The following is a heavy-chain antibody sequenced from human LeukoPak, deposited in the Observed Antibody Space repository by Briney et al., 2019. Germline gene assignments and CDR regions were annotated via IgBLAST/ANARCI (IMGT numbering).Heavy chain of an antibody. CDR2: IWVDGSKK. J-gene: IGHJ4*02. CDR3: ASDQGYCSGGRCHSHFDY. Sequence: GGSLRLSCATSGFTFSSYSMQWVRQAPGKGLEWVAVIWVDGSKKFYADSVEGRFTISRDDSKSTSYLQMNSLRAEVTAVYYCASDQGYCSGGRCHSHFDYWGQGTLVTVSS. D-gene: IGHD2-15*01. CDR1: GFTFSSYS. V-gene: IGHV3-33*01.